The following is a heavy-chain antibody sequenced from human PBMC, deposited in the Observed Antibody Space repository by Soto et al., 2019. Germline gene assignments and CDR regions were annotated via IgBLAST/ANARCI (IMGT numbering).Heavy chain of an antibody. CDR1: GYTYTRYD. CDR3: ARERGDAFDI. CDR2: MNPNSGNT. D-gene: IGHD1-1*01. J-gene: IGHJ3*02. Sequence: ASVTVSCKASGYTYTRYDINCVRQDTGQGLEWMGWMNPNSGNTAYAQKFQGRVTMTRNTSISTAYMELSSLRSEDTAVYYCARERGDAFDIWGQGTMVTVSS. V-gene: IGHV1-8*01.